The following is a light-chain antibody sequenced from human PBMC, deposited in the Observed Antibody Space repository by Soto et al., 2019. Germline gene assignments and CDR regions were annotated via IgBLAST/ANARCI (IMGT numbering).Light chain of an antibody. V-gene: IGLV1-47*01. J-gene: IGLJ3*02. Sequence: QSVLTQPPSVSGTPGQRVTISCSGSSSSIGNNYVYWHQQLPGAAPKLLIYRNSERPSGVPDRFSGSKSGTSASLAISGLRSEDEGDYYCAAWDDRLSVWVFGGGTKLTVL. CDR2: RNS. CDR1: SSSIGNNY. CDR3: AAWDDRLSVWV.